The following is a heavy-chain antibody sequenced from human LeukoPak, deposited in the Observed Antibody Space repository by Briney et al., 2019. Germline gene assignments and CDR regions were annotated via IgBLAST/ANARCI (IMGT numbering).Heavy chain of an antibody. CDR1: GFTFDDYA. CDR2: ISWNSGST. D-gene: IGHD2-2*02. Sequence: PGGSLRLSCAASGFTFDDYAMHWVRQAPGKGLEWVSGISWNSGSTGYADSVKGRFTISRDNAKNSLYLQMNSLRAEDTALYYCAKGTDIVVVPAAISCWGQGTLVTVSS. CDR3: AKGTDIVVVPAAISC. V-gene: IGHV3-9*01. J-gene: IGHJ4*02.